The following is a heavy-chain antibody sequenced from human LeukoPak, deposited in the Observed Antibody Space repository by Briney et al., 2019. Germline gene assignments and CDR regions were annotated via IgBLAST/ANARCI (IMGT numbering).Heavy chain of an antibody. J-gene: IGHJ4*02. CDR3: ARNVGY. D-gene: IGHD1-26*01. V-gene: IGHV3-53*01. CDR1: GLTVSNNY. Sequence: PGGSLRLSCAVSGLTVSNNYMSWVRQAPGKGLEWVSVIYSGGSTYYADSVKGRFTISRDSSKNTVYLQMNSLRDEDTAVYYCARNVGYWGQGTLVAVSS. CDR2: IYSGGST.